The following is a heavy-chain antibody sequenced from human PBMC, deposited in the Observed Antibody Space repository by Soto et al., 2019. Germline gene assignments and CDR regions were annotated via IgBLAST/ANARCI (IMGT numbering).Heavy chain of an antibody. CDR2: IRSKAYGGTT. J-gene: IGHJ4*02. CDR3: TRDSAGTWYSGSYYFDY. Sequence: PGESLKISCTASGFTFGDYAMSWFRQAPGKGLEWVGFIRSKAYGGTTEYAASVKGRFTISRDDSKSIAYLQMNSLKTEDTAVYYCTRDSAGTWYSGSYYFDYWGQGTLVTVSS. V-gene: IGHV3-49*03. CDR1: GFTFGDYA. D-gene: IGHD1-26*01.